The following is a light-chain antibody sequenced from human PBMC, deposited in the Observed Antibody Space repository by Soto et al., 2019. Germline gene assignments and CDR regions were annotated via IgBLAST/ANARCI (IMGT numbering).Light chain of an antibody. Sequence: QSVLSQPPSASASPGQSVAISCTGTTSDIGAYNYVSWYQQHPGKVPRLIIYDVSKRPSGVPDRFSGSKSGNTASLTVSGLQTEDEADYSCCSFAGSYSYVFGTGTKVTVL. J-gene: IGLJ1*01. CDR2: DVS. V-gene: IGLV2-8*01. CDR1: TSDIGAYNY. CDR3: CSFAGSYSYV.